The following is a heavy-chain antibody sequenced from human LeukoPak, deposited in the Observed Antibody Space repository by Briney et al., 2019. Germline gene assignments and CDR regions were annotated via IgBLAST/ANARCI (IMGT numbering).Heavy chain of an antibody. CDR2: INHPGNT. CDR1: GSSFTGYY. J-gene: IGHJ4*02. Sequence: SETLSLTCGVHGSSFTGYYWTWIRQPPGKGLEWIGEINHPGNTNYNASLKSRVSISVDTSKNQFSLDLTSVTAADTAVYYCARGRDYYDRSGRLGFWDQGTLVTVS. V-gene: IGHV4-34*01. CDR3: ARGRDYYDRSGRLGF. D-gene: IGHD3-22*01.